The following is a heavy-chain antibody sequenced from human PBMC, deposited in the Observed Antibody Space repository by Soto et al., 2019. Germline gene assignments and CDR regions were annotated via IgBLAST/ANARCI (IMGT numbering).Heavy chain of an antibody. CDR3: ANRGYSGYDPNYYYRMDV. Sequence: SVKVSCKASGGTFSSYAISWVRQAPGQGLEWMGGIIPIFGTANYAQKFQGRVTITADESTSTAYMELSSLRSEDTAVYYCANRGYSGYDPNYYYRMDVWGPGTSVTVSS. D-gene: IGHD5-12*01. CDR2: IIPIFGTA. CDR1: GGTFSSYA. J-gene: IGHJ6*02. V-gene: IGHV1-69*13.